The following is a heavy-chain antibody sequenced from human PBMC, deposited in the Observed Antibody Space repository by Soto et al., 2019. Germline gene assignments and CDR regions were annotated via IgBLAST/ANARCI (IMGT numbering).Heavy chain of an antibody. CDR2: IYYSGST. CDR3: ARQGVRAGIWFGELSRYYYMDV. Sequence: SETLSLTCTVSGGSISSSSYYWGWIRQPPGKGLEWIGSIYYSGSTYYNPSLKSRVTISVDTSKNQFSLKLSSVTAADTAVYYCARQGVRAGIWFGELSRYYYMDVWGKGTTVTVSS. J-gene: IGHJ6*03. V-gene: IGHV4-39*01. CDR1: GGSISSSSYY. D-gene: IGHD3-10*01.